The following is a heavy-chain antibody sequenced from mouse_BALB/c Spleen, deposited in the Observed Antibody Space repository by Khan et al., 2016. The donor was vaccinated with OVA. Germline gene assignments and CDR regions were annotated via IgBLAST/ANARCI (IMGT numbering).Heavy chain of an antibody. CDR3: ARHQFPLSMDS. CDR2: IWSDGRT. Sequence: QVQLKESGPDLVAPSQSLSITCTVSGFSLTSYAIHWVRQPPGKGLEWLVVIWSDGRTTYNSALKSRLSISKDNSKSQVFLKINSLQTDDTAVYYCARHQFPLSMDSWGQGTSVTVFS. V-gene: IGHV2-6-2*01. J-gene: IGHJ4*01. CDR1: GFSLTSYA.